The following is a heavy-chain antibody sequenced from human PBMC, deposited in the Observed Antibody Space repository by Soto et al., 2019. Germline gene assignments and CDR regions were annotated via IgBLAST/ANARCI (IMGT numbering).Heavy chain of an antibody. J-gene: IGHJ5*02. D-gene: IGHD6-13*01. CDR3: ARTAQQLPYNWFDP. V-gene: IGHV1-18*04. CDR1: GYNFTNYH. Sequence: ASVKVSCKASGYNFTNYHIHWVRQAPGQGLEWMGWISSYTGNTYYQHSANAEYAQKFQGRVSLTTDTSTTTAYLELRGLRSDDTAVYYCARTAQQLPYNWFDPWGQGTLVTVSS. CDR2: ISSYTGNTYYQHSANA.